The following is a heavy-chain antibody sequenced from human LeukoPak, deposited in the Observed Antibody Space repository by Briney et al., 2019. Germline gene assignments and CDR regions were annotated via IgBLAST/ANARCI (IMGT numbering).Heavy chain of an antibody. Sequence: SETLSLTCTVSGGSISSYYWSWIRQPPGKGLEWIGYIYYSGSTNYNPSLKNRVTISVDTSKNQFSLKLSSVTAADTAVYYCARRGSGWYEGAFDIWGQGTMVTVSS. CDR1: GGSISSYY. CDR3: ARRGSGWYEGAFDI. D-gene: IGHD6-19*01. J-gene: IGHJ3*02. V-gene: IGHV4-59*08. CDR2: IYYSGST.